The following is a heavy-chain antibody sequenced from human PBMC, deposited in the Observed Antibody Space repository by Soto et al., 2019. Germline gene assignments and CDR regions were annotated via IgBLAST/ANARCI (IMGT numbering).Heavy chain of an antibody. CDR1: CGSITSSSYY. D-gene: IGHD6-19*01. Sequence: SETLPVTCTVSCGSITSSSYYWGWIRQPPGKGLEWIGSIYYSGSTYYNPSLKSRVTISVDTSKNQFSLKLSSVTAADTAVYYCARHHAVAGIFAYYGMDVWGQGTTVT. J-gene: IGHJ6*02. CDR2: IYYSGST. CDR3: ARHHAVAGIFAYYGMDV. V-gene: IGHV4-39*01.